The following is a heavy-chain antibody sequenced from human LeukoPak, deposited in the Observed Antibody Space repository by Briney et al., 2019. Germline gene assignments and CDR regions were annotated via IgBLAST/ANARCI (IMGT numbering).Heavy chain of an antibody. J-gene: IGHJ4*02. CDR1: GSIFSSYA. CDR2: IIPIFGTA. Sequence: ASVKVSCKASGSIFSSYAISWVRQAPGQGPEWMGGIIPIFGTANYAQKFQGRVTVTRDTSTSTVHMELSGLRSEDTAVYYCARDQEAFDYWGQGTLVTVSS. V-gene: IGHV1-69*05. CDR3: ARDQEAFDY.